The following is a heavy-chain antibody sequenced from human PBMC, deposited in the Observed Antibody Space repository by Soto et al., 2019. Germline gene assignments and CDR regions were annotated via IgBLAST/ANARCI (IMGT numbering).Heavy chain of an antibody. CDR2: ISDDGTEK. V-gene: IGHV3-30*03. Sequence: QVQLVESGGGVIQPGTSLRLSCAASGFSFSDFGMHWVRQTPGRGLEWVADISDDGTEKNYADSVKDRFTISRENNKNTLYLQLSSLRVEDTAVYYCASQSAGWEHHYCVYWGQGSLVTVSS. CDR3: ASQSAGWEHHYCVY. J-gene: IGHJ4*02. D-gene: IGHD1-26*01. CDR1: GFSFSDFG.